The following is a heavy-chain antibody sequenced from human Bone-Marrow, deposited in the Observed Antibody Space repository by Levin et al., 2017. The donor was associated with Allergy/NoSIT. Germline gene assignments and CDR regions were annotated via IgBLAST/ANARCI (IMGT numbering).Heavy chain of an antibody. CDR2: IYYSGST. V-gene: IGHV4-31*03. J-gene: IGHJ6*03. D-gene: IGHD2-2*01. CDR3: AREPGKGWTISSTSFYYMDV. CDR1: GGSISSGGYY. Sequence: SCTVSGGSISSGGYYWSWIRQHPGKGLEWIGYIYYSGSTYYNPSLKSRVTISVDTSKNQFSLKLSSVTAADTAVYYCAREPGKGWTISSTSFYYMDVWGKGTTVTVSS.